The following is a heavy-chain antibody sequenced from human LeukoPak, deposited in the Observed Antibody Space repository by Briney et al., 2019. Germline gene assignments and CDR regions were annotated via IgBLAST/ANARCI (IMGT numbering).Heavy chain of an antibody. CDR2: IYYSGST. CDR1: GGSISSYY. J-gene: IGHJ4*02. V-gene: IGHV4-59*08. CDR3: ARLMVRGVIITKYYFDY. D-gene: IGHD3-10*01. Sequence: SETLSLTCTVSGGSISSYYWSWIRQPPGKGLEWIGYIYYSGSTNYNPSLKSRVTISVDTSKNQFSLKLSSVTAADTAVYYCARLMVRGVIITKYYFDYWGQGTLVTVSS.